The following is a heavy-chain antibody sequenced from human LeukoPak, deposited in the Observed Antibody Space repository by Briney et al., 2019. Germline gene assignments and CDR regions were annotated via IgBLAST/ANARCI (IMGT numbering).Heavy chain of an antibody. V-gene: IGHV4-59*12. CDR1: GGSISSYY. CDR2: IYYSGST. Sequence: PSETLSLTCTVSGGSISSYYWSWIRQPPGKGLEWIGYIYYSGSTNYNPSLKSRVTISVDTSKNQFSLKPSSVTAADTAVYYCARVRGPQLGDAFDIWGQGTMVTVSS. CDR3: ARVRGPQLGDAFDI. D-gene: IGHD5-24*01. J-gene: IGHJ3*02.